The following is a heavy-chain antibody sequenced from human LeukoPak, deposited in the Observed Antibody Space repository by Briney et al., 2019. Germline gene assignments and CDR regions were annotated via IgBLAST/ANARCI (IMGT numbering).Heavy chain of an antibody. D-gene: IGHD2-2*01. CDR1: GYTFTTYD. J-gene: IGHJ5*02. V-gene: IGHV1-8*03. CDR2: INPNSGNT. CDR3: ASLGYCSSTSCYQRGWFDP. Sequence: GASVKVSCKASGYTFTTYDINWVRQATGQGLQWMGWINPNSGNTGYAQKFQGRITITRNTSISTVYMELSSLRSEDTAVYYCASLGYCSSTSCYQRGWFDPWGQGTLVTVSS.